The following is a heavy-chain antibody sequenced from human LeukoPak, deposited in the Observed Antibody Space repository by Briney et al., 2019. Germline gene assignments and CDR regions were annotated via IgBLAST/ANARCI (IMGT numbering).Heavy chain of an antibody. Sequence: GSLRLSCAASGFTFTNYWMHWVRQAPGMGLVWVSRLPPDELDIIYADSVKGRFTISRDNSKNTLYLQMNSLRAEDTAVYYCAKLTGSGSYYIYYYGMDVWGQGTTVTVSS. CDR2: LPPDELDI. J-gene: IGHJ6*02. CDR1: GFTFTNYW. CDR3: AKLTGSGSYYIYYYGMDV. D-gene: IGHD3-10*01. V-gene: IGHV3-74*01.